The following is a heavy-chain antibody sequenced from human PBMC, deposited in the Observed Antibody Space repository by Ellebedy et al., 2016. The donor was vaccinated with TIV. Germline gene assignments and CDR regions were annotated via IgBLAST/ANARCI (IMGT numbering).Heavy chain of an antibody. CDR3: GRYASTNHTN. Sequence: GESLKISCAASGFTVTTNYMNWVRQAPGKGLEWVSVIFSAADGGETHYADSVKGRFTISRDNAANTLFLQMNSLRVEDMGVYYCGRYASTNHTNWGPGTSVTVSS. J-gene: IGHJ4*02. CDR2: IFSAADGGET. CDR1: GFTVTTNY. V-gene: IGHV3-53*01. D-gene: IGHD2-8*01.